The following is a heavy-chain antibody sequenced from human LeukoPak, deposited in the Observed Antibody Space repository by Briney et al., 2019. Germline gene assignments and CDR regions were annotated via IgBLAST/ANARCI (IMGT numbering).Heavy chain of an antibody. Sequence: ASVKVSCKTSGYPFTTYEINWARQAAGQGLEWMGWVHPDTGYAVYAQKFQGRVTMTSDTSISTAYMELSSLRSDDTAVYFCARGPRNDPWGQGTLVTVSS. CDR3: ARGPRNDP. CDR2: VHPDTGYA. CDR1: GYPFTTYE. J-gene: IGHJ5*02. D-gene: IGHD1-14*01. V-gene: IGHV1-8*01.